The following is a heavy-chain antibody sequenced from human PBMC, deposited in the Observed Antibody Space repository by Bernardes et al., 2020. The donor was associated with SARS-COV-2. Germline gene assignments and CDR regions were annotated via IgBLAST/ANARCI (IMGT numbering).Heavy chain of an antibody. CDR2: IFYSGST. CDR1: GGSISPYY. J-gene: IGHJ4*02. Sequence: SETLSLTCTVSGGSISPYYWSWIRQPPGKGLEWIGYIFYSGSTNFNPSLKGRVTMSVDSSKNQFSLKLTSVTPADTAVYFCARGSSHDCFDSWGQGTLVTVSS. V-gene: IGHV4-59*01. CDR3: ARGSSHDCFDS.